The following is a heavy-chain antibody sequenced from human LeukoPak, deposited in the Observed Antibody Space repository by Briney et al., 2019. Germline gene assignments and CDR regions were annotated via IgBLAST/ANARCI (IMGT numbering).Heavy chain of an antibody. Sequence: GGSLRLSCAASGFTFSSNYIAWVRRAPGKGLEWVSVIYSDGVTYYAGPVRGRFTISRDNSKNTLYLQMSSLRAEDTAVYYCARDANLPRDAFDIWGQGTMVTVSS. V-gene: IGHV3-66*01. J-gene: IGHJ3*02. CDR3: ARDANLPRDAFDI. CDR1: GFTFSSNY. CDR2: IYSDGVT.